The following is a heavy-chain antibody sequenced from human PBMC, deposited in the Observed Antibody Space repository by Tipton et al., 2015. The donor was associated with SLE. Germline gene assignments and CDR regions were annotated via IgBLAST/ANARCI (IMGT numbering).Heavy chain of an antibody. Sequence: TLSLTCSVSGFSISSAYYWGWIRQPPGKGLEWIGEINHSGSTNYNPSLKSRVTISLDTSKNQFSLKLTSVTTADTAVYHCARDISGYSSSWFYYYSAMDVWGQGTTVTVSS. CDR1: GFSISSAYY. J-gene: IGHJ6*02. CDR2: INHSGST. V-gene: IGHV4-38-2*02. D-gene: IGHD6-13*01. CDR3: ARDISGYSSSWFYYYSAMDV.